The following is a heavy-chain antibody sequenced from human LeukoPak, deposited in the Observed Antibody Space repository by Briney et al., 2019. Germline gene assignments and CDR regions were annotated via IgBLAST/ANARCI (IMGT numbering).Heavy chain of an antibody. CDR3: ARESYYYDSSGYPYWYFDL. V-gene: IGHV4-4*07. D-gene: IGHD3-22*01. CDR2: IYTSGST. J-gene: IGHJ2*01. Sequence: SETLSLTCTVSGGSISSYCWSWIRQPAGKGLEWIGRIYTSGSTNYNPSLKSRVTISVDKSKNQFSLKLSSVTAADTAVYYCARESYYYDSSGYPYWYFDLWGRGTLVTVSS. CDR1: GGSISSYC.